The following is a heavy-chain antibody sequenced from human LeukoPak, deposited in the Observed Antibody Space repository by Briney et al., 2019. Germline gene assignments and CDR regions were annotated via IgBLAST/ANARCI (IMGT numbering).Heavy chain of an antibody. CDR1: GGTFSSYA. V-gene: IGHV1-69*04. CDR3: ARSPYSSGWYVDY. D-gene: IGHD6-19*01. CDR2: IIPILGIA. J-gene: IGHJ4*02. Sequence: SVKVSCKASGGTFSSYAISWVRQAPGQGLEWMGRIIPILGIANYAQKFQGRVTITADKSTSTAYMELSSLRSEDTAVYYCARSPYSSGWYVDYWGQGTLVTVSS.